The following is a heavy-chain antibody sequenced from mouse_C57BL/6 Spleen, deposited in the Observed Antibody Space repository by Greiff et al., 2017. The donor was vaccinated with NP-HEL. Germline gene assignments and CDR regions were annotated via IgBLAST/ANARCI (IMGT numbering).Heavy chain of an antibody. CDR1: GYTFTSYW. V-gene: IGHV1-55*01. CDR2: IYPGSGST. Sequence: VQLQQPGAELVKPGASVKMSCKASGYTFTSYWITWVKQRPGQGLEWIGDIYPGSGSTNYNEKFKSKATLTVDTSSSTAYMQLSSLTSEDSAVYYCARYEAPYYGYDVGFAYWGQGTLVTVSA. J-gene: IGHJ3*01. CDR3: ARYEAPYYGYDVGFAY. D-gene: IGHD2-9*01.